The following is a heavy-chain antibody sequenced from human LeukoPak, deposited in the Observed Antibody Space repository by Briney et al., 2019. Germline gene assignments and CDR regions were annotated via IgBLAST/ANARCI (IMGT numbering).Heavy chain of an antibody. CDR3: ATYKENKVATRGFDY. Sequence: SETLSLTCAVSGDSLNTYYWNWIRQTPGKGLEWIGCIYYSGHTDYNPSLKSRVTISVDTSKNQFSLSLRSVTAADTAVYFCATYKENKVATRGFDYWGQGTLVTVSS. CDR2: IYYSGHT. J-gene: IGHJ4*02. V-gene: IGHV4-59*08. CDR1: GDSLNTYY. D-gene: IGHD5-12*01.